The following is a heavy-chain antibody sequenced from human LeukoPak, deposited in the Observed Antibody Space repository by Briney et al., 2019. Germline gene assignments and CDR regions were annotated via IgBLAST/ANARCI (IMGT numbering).Heavy chain of an antibody. CDR1: GGSFSGYY. J-gene: IGHJ4*02. CDR3: ARGRPVVVIKNDFDY. CDR2: IKHSGRT. D-gene: IGHD3-22*01. V-gene: IGHV4-34*01. Sequence: PSETLSLTCAVYGGSFSGYYWSWSRQPPGKGLEWIGEIKHSGRTNYDPSLKSRVPISVDTSKNQFSLKLSSVTAADTAVYYCARGRPVVVIKNDFDYWGQGTLVTVSS.